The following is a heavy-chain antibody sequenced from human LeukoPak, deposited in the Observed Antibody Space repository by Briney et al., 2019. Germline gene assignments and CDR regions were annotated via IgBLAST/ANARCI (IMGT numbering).Heavy chain of an antibody. D-gene: IGHD3-3*01. CDR1: GFTFSSYW. CDR2: INTDGSST. V-gene: IGHV3-74*01. J-gene: IGHJ4*02. Sequence: GGSLRLSCAASGFTFSSYWMHWVRQAPGKGLVWVSRINTDGSSTSYADSVKGRFTISRDNAKNTLYLQMNSLRAEDTAVYYCARVWDFWSGYYDYWGQGTPVTVSS. CDR3: ARVWDFWSGYYDY.